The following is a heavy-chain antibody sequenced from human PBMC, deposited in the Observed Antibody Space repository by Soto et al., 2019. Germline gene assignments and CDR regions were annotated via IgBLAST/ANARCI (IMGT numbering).Heavy chain of an antibody. Sequence: SETLSLTCAVSGGSISSGGYSWSWIRQPPGKGLEWIGYIYHSGSTYYNPSLKSRVTISVDRSKNQFSLKLSSVTAADTAVYYCARADYDILTGYESWFDPWGQGTLVTVSS. J-gene: IGHJ5*02. CDR1: GGSISSGGYS. CDR3: ARADYDILTGYESWFDP. D-gene: IGHD3-9*01. CDR2: IYHSGST. V-gene: IGHV4-30-2*01.